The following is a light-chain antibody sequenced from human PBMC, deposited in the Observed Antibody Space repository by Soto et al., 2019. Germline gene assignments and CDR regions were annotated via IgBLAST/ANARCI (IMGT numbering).Light chain of an antibody. CDR3: ATWDDSLNGFYV. Sequence: QSVLTQPPSASGAPGQGVTISCSGSTSNIGSNYVYWYQQLPGTAPKLLIYRNNQRPLGVPDRFSGSKSGTSASLAISGLRSDDEADYFCATWDDSLNGFYVFGTGTKVTAL. CDR2: RNN. CDR1: TSNIGSNY. V-gene: IGLV1-47*01. J-gene: IGLJ1*01.